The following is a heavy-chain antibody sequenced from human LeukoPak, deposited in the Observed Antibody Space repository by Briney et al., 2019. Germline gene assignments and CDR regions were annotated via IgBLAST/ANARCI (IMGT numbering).Heavy chain of an antibody. CDR2: ISAYNGNT. CDR3: AKDHTYYYDSSGYYYY. CDR1: GYTFTSYG. D-gene: IGHD3-22*01. V-gene: IGHV1-18*01. J-gene: IGHJ4*02. Sequence: ASVKVSCKASGYTFTSYGISWVRQAPGQGLEWMGWISAYNGNTNYAQKLQGRVTMTTDTSTSTAYMELRSLRSDDTAVYYCAKDHTYYYDSSGYYYYWGQGTLVTVSS.